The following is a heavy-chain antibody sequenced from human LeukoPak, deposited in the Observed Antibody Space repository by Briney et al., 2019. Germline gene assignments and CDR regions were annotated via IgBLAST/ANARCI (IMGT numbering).Heavy chain of an antibody. J-gene: IGHJ6*02. D-gene: IGHD1-14*01. CDR3: ATYKRWVAGDV. Sequence: GGSLSLSCAASGFTFSDSWMSWVRQAPGKGPERVANIKQDGSEEHYVDSVKGRFTVSRDNARNSLFLQMNSLRVEDTAVYYCATYKRWVAGDVWGQGTTVSVSS. CDR2: IKQDGSEE. CDR1: GFTFSDSW. V-gene: IGHV3-7*01.